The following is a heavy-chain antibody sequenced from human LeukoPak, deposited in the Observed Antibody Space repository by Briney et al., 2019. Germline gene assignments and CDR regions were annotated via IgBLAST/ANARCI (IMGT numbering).Heavy chain of an antibody. CDR3: AKDIQTWPRFPDY. Sequence: GGSLRLSCGASGFTFSNYAMSWVRQAPGKGLEWVSGISDSGSTAFYADSVKGRFTISRDNPKSTLYLQMNSLRAEDTAVYYCAKDIQTWPRFPDYWGQGTLVTVSS. CDR1: GFTFSNYA. D-gene: IGHD5-12*01. V-gene: IGHV3-23*01. CDR2: ISDSGSTA. J-gene: IGHJ4*02.